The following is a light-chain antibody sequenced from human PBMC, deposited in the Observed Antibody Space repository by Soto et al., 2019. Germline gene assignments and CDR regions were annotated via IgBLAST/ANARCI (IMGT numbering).Light chain of an antibody. CDR1: NIGNKN. CDR2: RDY. Sequence: SYELTQPLSVSVALGRTASITCGGNNIGNKNVHWYQQRPGQAPVLVIYRDYNRPSGIPERFSGSNSGNTATLTISRAQVGDEADFYCQVWDGNTVVFGGGTQLTVL. CDR3: QVWDGNTVV. V-gene: IGLV3-9*01. J-gene: IGLJ2*01.